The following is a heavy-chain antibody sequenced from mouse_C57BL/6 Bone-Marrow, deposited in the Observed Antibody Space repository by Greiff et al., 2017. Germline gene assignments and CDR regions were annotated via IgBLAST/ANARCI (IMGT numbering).Heavy chain of an antibody. Sequence: QVQLQQSGAELAKPGASVKLSCKASGYTFTSYWMHWVKQRPGQGLEWIGYINPSSGYTKYNQKFKDKATLTADKSSSTAYMQLSSLTYEDSAVYYCARPSNWYYYAMDYWGQGTSVTVSS. V-gene: IGHV1-7*01. CDR3: ARPSNWYYYAMDY. CDR1: GYTFTSYW. CDR2: INPSSGYT. D-gene: IGHD4-1*02. J-gene: IGHJ4*01.